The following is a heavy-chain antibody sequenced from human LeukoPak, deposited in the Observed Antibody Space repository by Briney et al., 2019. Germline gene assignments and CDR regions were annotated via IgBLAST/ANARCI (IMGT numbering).Heavy chain of an antibody. CDR1: GFTFSTYA. V-gene: IGHV3-23*01. CDR2: ISGSGAKT. Sequence: GGSLRLSCAASGFTFSTYAMNWVRQAPGKGLEWVSAISGSGAKTYYADFVKGRFTISRDNSKNTLYLQMNSLRAEDTAVYYCARGPLSITMVRGVILWFDPWGQGTLVTVSS. D-gene: IGHD3-10*01. CDR3: ARGPLSITMVRGVILWFDP. J-gene: IGHJ5*02.